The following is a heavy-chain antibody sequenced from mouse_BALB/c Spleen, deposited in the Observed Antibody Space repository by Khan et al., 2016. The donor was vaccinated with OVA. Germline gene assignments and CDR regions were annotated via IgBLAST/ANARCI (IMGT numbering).Heavy chain of an antibody. J-gene: IGHJ4*01. CDR1: GYTFTSYW. CDR2: IAPGSGST. D-gene: IGHD1-1*01. Sequence: DMVKPGASVKLSCKASGYTFTSYWINWIKQRPGQGLEWIGRIAPGSGSTNYNEMFKGKATLTVETSSSTAYSQLRSLPSEDSAVYFCARSNYYGRSLYALDYWGQGTSVTVSS. CDR3: ARSNYYGRSLYALDY. V-gene: IGHV1S41*01.